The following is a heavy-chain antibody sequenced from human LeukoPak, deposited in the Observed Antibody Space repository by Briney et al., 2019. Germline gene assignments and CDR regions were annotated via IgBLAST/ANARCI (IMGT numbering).Heavy chain of an antibody. CDR1: GYAFTNYD. Sequence: ASVKVSCKAYGYAFTNYDINWVRQATGQGLEWMGWMNPNSGNTGYAQNFQGRVTITRNTSINTAYMELSSLRSEDTAVYYCARDFTIFGVVQYYYYMDVWGKGTTVTVSS. J-gene: IGHJ6*03. CDR2: MNPNSGNT. CDR3: ARDFTIFGVVQYYYYMDV. V-gene: IGHV1-8*01. D-gene: IGHD3-3*01.